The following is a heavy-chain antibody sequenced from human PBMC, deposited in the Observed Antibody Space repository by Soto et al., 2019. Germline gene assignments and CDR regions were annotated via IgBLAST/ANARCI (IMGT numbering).Heavy chain of an antibody. V-gene: IGHV4-31*03. D-gene: IGHD2-2*01. J-gene: IGHJ4*02. CDR1: GDSISSGGYY. Sequence: SETLSLTCTVSGDSISSGGYYWSWIRQHPGKGLEWIGYIYYSGSTYYNPSLKSRVTISVDTSKNQFSLKLSSVTAADTAVYYCARGRSSTSPYPIGYWGQGTLVTVSS. CDR3: ARGRSSTSPYPIGY. CDR2: IYYSGST.